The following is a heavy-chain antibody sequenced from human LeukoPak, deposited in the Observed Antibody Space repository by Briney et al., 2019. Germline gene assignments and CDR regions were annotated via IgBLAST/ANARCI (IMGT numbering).Heavy chain of an antibody. CDR3: ATPYCGTISCLDVFDI. V-gene: IGHV4-31*03. CDR2: MYYSGST. CDR1: GVSISSDKYD. J-gene: IGHJ3*02. Sequence: SETLSLTCTVSGVSISSDKYDWSWLRQRPGKGLEWIGYMYYSGSTSYNPSAKRRVSISLGTRNNQFSLKLPSLTAADPAVYYCATPYCGTISCLDVFDIWGQGTMVTVSS. D-gene: IGHD2-21*01.